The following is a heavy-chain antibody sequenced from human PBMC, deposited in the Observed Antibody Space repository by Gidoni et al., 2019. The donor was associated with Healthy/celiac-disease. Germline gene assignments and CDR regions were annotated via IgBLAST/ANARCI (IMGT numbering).Heavy chain of an antibody. CDR1: GGTFSRYA. CDR3: ARPNGETKYYYYGMDV. CDR2: MIPIFGTA. Sequence: VQLVHSGAGVKKPGSSVTVSCKASGGTFSRYAISWVRQAPGQGLDWMGGMIPIFGTANYGKKLQGRVTITADEYTSTAYMELSSLRSEDTAVYYCARPNGETKYYYYGMDVWGQGTTVTVSS. J-gene: IGHJ6*02. V-gene: IGHV1-69*01. D-gene: IGHD4-17*01.